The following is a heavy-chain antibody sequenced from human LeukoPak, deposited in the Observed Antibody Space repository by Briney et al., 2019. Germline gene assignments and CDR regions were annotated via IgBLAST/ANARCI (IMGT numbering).Heavy chain of an antibody. Sequence: GGSLRLSCAASGFTFSSYAMSWVRQAPGKGLEWVSGISGSGGSTYYADSVKGRFTISRDNSKNGLYLQMNSLRAEDTAVYYCAKRPRGNYLDPFGYWGQGTLVTVSS. D-gene: IGHD3-10*01. V-gene: IGHV3-23*01. J-gene: IGHJ4*02. CDR1: GFTFSSYA. CDR3: AKRPRGNYLDPFGY. CDR2: ISGSGGST.